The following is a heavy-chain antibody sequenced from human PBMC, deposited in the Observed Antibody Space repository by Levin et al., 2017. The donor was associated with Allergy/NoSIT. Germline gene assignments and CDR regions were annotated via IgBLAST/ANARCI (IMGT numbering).Heavy chain of an antibody. CDR1: GYTFTSYY. D-gene: IGHD2-2*01. V-gene: IGHV1-46*03. J-gene: IGHJ4*02. Sequence: ASVKVSCKASGYTFTSYYMHWVRQAPGQGLEWMGIINPSGGSTSYAQKFQGRVTMTRDTSTSTVYMELSSLRSEDTAVYYCARTLRGSDIVVVPAAMSIGYWGQGTLVTVSS. CDR2: INPSGGST. CDR3: ARTLRGSDIVVVPAAMSIGY.